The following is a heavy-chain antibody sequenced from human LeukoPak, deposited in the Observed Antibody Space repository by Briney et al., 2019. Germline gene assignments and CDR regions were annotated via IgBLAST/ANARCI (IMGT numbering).Heavy chain of an antibody. J-gene: IGHJ5*02. CDR2: INPNSGGT. Sequence: GASVKVSCKASGYTFTGYYMHWVRQAPAQGLEWMGWINPNSGGTNYAQKFQGRVTMTRDTSISTAYMELSGLRSDDTAVYYCARDGSGSYYWNWFDPWGQGTLVTVSS. D-gene: IGHD3-10*01. V-gene: IGHV1-2*02. CDR3: ARDGSGSYYWNWFDP. CDR1: GYTFTGYY.